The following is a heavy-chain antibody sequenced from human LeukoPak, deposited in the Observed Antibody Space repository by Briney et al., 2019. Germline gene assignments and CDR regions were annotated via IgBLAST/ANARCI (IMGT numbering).Heavy chain of an antibody. Sequence: ASVKVSCKASGYTFTSYDINWVRQATGQGLEWMGWMNPNSGNTGYAQKFQGRVTMTRNTSISTAYMELRSLRSDDTAVYYCARVRGYSSSWCDGRLGDDDYWGQGTLVTVSS. CDR2: MNPNSGNT. CDR3: ARVRGYSSSWCDGRLGDDDY. D-gene: IGHD6-13*01. V-gene: IGHV1-8*01. CDR1: GYTFTSYD. J-gene: IGHJ4*02.